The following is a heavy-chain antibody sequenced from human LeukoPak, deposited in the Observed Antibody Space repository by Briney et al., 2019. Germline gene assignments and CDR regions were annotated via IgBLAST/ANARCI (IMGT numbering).Heavy chain of an antibody. J-gene: IGHJ3*02. CDR2: MNPNSGNT. Sequence: ASVKVSCKASGYTFTSYDINWVRQATGQGLERMGWMNPNSGNTGYAQKFQGRVTMTRNTSISTAYMELSSLRSEDTAVYYCARLPLYGSGLDDAFDIWGQGTMVTVSS. D-gene: IGHD3-10*01. CDR1: GYTFTSYD. CDR3: ARLPLYGSGLDDAFDI. V-gene: IGHV1-8*01.